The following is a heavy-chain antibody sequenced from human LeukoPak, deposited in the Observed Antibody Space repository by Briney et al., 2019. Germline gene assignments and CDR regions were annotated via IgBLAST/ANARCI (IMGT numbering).Heavy chain of an antibody. CDR1: GFTFSSYW. CDR2: ISWNSGSI. V-gene: IGHV3-9*01. Sequence: GGSLRVSCAASGFTFSSYWMHWVRQAPGKGLEWVSGISWNSGSIGYADSVKGRFTISRDNAKNSLYLQMNSLRAEDTALYYCAKDLSALLPGAHNYMDVWGKGTTVTISS. CDR3: AKDLSALLPGAHNYMDV. J-gene: IGHJ6*03. D-gene: IGHD3-3*02.